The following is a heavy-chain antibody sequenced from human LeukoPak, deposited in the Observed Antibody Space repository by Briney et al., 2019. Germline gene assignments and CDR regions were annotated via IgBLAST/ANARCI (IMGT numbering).Heavy chain of an antibody. CDR1: GGSISRSSYC. V-gene: IGHV4-39*07. Sequence: PSETLSLTCTVSGGSISRSSYCWGWIRQPPGKGLEWIGIIFDSGSTYYNPSLKSRVTISVDTSKNQFSLKLSSVTAADTAVYYCAREVWGYDFWSGYYHYVDVWGKGTTVTVSS. CDR3: AREVWGYDFWSGYYHYVDV. CDR2: IFDSGST. D-gene: IGHD3-3*01. J-gene: IGHJ6*03.